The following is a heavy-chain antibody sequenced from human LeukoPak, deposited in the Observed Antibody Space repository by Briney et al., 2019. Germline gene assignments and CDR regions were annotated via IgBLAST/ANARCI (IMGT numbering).Heavy chain of an antibody. V-gene: IGHV4-61*02. CDR2: IYTSGST. D-gene: IGHD3-9*01. CDR3: ARENISTGCFDY. J-gene: IGHJ4*02. CDR1: GGSISSGSYY. Sequence: SQTLSLTCTVSGGSISSGSYYWSWIRQPAGKGLEWIGRIYTSGSTNYNPSLKSRVTISVDTSKNQFSLKLSSVTAADTAVYYCARENISTGCFDYWGQGTLVTVSS.